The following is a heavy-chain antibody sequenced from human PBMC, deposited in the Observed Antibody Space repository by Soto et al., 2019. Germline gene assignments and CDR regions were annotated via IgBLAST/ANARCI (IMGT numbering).Heavy chain of an antibody. J-gene: IGHJ6*02. CDR1: GGSISSSSYY. V-gene: IGHV4-39*01. CDR2: IYYSGST. CDR3: ARHWPGWDVVGQDAKHYYYGMDV. D-gene: IGHD2-2*01. Sequence: SETLSLTCTVSGGSISSSSYYWGWIRQPPGKGLEWIGSIYYSGSTYYNPSLKSRVTISVDTSKNQFSLKLSSVTAADTAVYYCARHWPGWDVVGQDAKHYYYGMDVWGQGNTVTVS.